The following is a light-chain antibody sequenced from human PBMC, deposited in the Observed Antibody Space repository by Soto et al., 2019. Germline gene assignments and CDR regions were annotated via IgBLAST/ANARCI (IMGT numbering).Light chain of an antibody. CDR3: AAWDDSLSGWV. CDR2: RNN. CDR1: SSNIGSNF. Sequence: QAVVTQPPLASGTPGQRVTISCSGSSSNIGSNFVYWYQQFPGTAPKLLIYRNNQRPSGVPDRFSGSKSGTSASLAISGLPSEDEADYYCAAWDDSLSGWVFGGGTKLTVL. V-gene: IGLV1-47*01. J-gene: IGLJ3*02.